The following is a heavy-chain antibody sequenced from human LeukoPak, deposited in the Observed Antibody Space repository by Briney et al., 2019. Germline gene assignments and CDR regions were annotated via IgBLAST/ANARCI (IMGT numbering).Heavy chain of an antibody. CDR1: GYTFTSYD. V-gene: IGHV1-8*01. J-gene: IGHJ4*02. Sequence: ASVKVSCKASGYTFTSYDINWVRQATGQGLEWMGWMNPNSGNTGYAQKLQGRVTMTTDTSTSTAYMELRSLRSDDTAVYYCARVRYSNYHDYWGQGTLVTVSS. D-gene: IGHD4-11*01. CDR3: ARVRYSNYHDY. CDR2: MNPNSGNT.